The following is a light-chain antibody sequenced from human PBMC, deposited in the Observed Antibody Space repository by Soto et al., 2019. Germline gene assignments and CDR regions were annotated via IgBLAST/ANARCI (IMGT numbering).Light chain of an antibody. J-gene: IGKJ1*01. V-gene: IGKV3-11*01. CDR3: QQRDIWPRT. Sequence: VMTQSPDTLSASPGERVSLSFMASQSVNHNLAWYLQKPGQAPRLLIYDASNRATGIPARFSGSGSGTDFTLTISSLEPEDFAVYYCQQRDIWPRTFGQGTKVDIK. CDR2: DAS. CDR1: QSVNHN.